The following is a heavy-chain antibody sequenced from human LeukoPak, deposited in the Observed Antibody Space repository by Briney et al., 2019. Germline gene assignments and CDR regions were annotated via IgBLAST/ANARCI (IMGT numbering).Heavy chain of an antibody. CDR2: IYYSGST. J-gene: IGHJ4*02. CDR3: SRQEYCGGDCYAEWFDY. D-gene: IGHD2-21*02. CDR1: VGSISSSSYY. Sequence: PSETLSLTCTVSVGSISSSSYYWGWIRQPPGKGLEWIGSIYYSGSTYYNPSLKSRVTISVDTSKNQFSLKLSSVTAADTAVYYCSRQEYCGGDCYAEWFDYWGQGTLVTVSS. V-gene: IGHV4-39*01.